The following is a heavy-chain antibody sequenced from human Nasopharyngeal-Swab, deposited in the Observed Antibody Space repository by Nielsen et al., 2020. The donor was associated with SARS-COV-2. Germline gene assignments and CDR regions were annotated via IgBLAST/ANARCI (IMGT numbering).Heavy chain of an antibody. D-gene: IGHD3-3*01. CDR2: INPNSGGT. CDR1: GYTFTGYY. J-gene: IGHJ4*02. Sequence: ASVKVSCKASGYTFTGYYMHWVRQAPGQGLEWMGRINPNSGGTNYAQKFQARVTMTKDTSTSTAYMELSRLRSDDTAVYYCARGPYDFWSDLTGPDYWGQGTLVTVSS. V-gene: IGHV1-2*06. CDR3: ARGPYDFWSDLTGPDY.